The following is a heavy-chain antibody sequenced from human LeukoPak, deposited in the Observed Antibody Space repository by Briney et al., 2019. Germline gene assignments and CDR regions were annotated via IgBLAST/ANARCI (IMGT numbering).Heavy chain of an antibody. J-gene: IGHJ3*02. Sequence: PAETLSLTCTVSGGSVSSGSYYWSWIRQPPGKGLEWIGYIYYSGSTNYNPSLKSRVTISVDTSKNQFSLKLSSVTAADTAVYYRASKGFKDAFDIWGQGTMVTVSS. CDR2: IYYSGST. V-gene: IGHV4-61*01. CDR1: GGSVSSGSYY. CDR3: ASKGFKDAFDI.